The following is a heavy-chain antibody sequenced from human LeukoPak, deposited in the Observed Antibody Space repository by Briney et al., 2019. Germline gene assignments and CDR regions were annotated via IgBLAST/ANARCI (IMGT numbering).Heavy chain of an antibody. CDR3: ARLMATINDWFDP. Sequence: GASVKVSCKASGYTFTNYDINWVRQATGQGLEWMGYMNPNSGNSAYAQKFQGRVTITTDASISTAYMELSGLRSDDTAVYYCARLMATINDWFDPWGQGTLVTVSS. V-gene: IGHV1-8*03. D-gene: IGHD5-24*01. J-gene: IGHJ5*02. CDR1: GYTFTNYD. CDR2: MNPNSGNS.